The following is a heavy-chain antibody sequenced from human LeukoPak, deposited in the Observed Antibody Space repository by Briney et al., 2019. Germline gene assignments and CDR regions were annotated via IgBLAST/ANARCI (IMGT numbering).Heavy chain of an antibody. Sequence: QPGKSLTLSCATSGFTFTDYAIHWVRQAPGKGLDWVALMSNDESHKCSADSVKCRFTISRDNSKNTVYLQIDSLRPEDTAVYYCAGKRGLPYCSCTDCHDTFDIWGQGTMVAVSS. CDR2: MSNDESHK. CDR1: GFTFTDYA. D-gene: IGHD2-2*01. CDR3: AGKRGLPYCSCTDCHDTFDI. V-gene: IGHV3-30*04. J-gene: IGHJ3*02.